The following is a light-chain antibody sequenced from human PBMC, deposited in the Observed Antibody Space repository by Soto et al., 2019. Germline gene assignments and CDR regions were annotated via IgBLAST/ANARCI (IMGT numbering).Light chain of an antibody. CDR2: GNS. V-gene: IGLV1-40*01. CDR3: QSYDNTLSGLWV. Sequence: QSVLTQPPSVSGAPGQRVTISCTGRSSNIGAGYDVHWYQQLPGTAPKLLISGNSNRPSGVPDRFSGSKSGTSASLAITGLQAEDEADYYCQSYDNTLSGLWVFGGGTKLTVL. CDR1: SSNIGAGYD. J-gene: IGLJ3*02.